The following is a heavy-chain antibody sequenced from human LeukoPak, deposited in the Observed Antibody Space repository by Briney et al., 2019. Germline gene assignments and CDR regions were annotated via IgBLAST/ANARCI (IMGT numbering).Heavy chain of an antibody. D-gene: IGHD3-10*02. CDR1: GFTFSSYS. CDR2: ISSSGSTI. CDR3: AELGITMIGGV. Sequence: GGSLRLSCAASGFTFSSYSMNWVRQAPGKGLEWVSYISSSGSTIYYADSVKGRFTISRDNAKNSLYLQMNNLRAEDTAVYYCAELGITMIGGVWGKGTTVTISS. J-gene: IGHJ6*04. V-gene: IGHV3-48*04.